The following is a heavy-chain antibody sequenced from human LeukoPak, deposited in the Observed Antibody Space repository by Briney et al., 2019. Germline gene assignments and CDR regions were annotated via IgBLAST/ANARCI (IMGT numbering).Heavy chain of an antibody. J-gene: IGHJ4*02. Sequence: PSETLSLTCTVSGGSISSYYWSWIRQPPGKGLEWIGYIYYSGSTNYNPSLKSRVTISVDTSKNQFSLKLSSVTAADTAVYYCAGATIVGASYFDYWGQGTLVTVSS. D-gene: IGHD1-26*01. CDR2: IYYSGST. CDR3: AGATIVGASYFDY. CDR1: GGSISSYY. V-gene: IGHV4-59*01.